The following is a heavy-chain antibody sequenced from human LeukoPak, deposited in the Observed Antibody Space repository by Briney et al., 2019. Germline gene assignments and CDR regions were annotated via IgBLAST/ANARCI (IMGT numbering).Heavy chain of an antibody. CDR3: AREREPDYYGSGSPAGY. Sequence: PGGSLRLSCAASGFTFSDYAMYWVRQAPGKGLEWVAVISYDGTNTHYPDSVKGRFTISRDNTKNSLYLQMNSLRAEDTAVYYCAREREPDYYGSGSPAGYWGRGTLVTVSS. CDR2: ISYDGTNT. V-gene: IGHV3-30-3*01. D-gene: IGHD3-10*01. J-gene: IGHJ4*02. CDR1: GFTFSDYA.